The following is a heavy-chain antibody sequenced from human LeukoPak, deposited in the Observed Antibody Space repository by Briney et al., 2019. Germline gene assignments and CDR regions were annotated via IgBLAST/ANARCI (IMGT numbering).Heavy chain of an antibody. CDR3: AKDRALSAALYVWGSYRYRPDYFDY. V-gene: IGHV3-23*01. CDR2: ISGSGSTT. J-gene: IGHJ4*02. CDR1: GFTFSTYG. D-gene: IGHD3-16*02. Sequence: GGSLRLSCAASGFTFSTYGMSWVRQAPGKGLEWVSGISGSGSTTYYADSVKGRFTISRDNSKNTLYLQMNSLRAEDTAVYYCAKDRALSAALYVWGSYRYRPDYFDYWGQGTLVTVSS.